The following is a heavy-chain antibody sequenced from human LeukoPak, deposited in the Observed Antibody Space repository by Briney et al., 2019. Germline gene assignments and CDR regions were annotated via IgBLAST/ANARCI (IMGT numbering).Heavy chain of an antibody. CDR2: IRYDGSNK. J-gene: IGHJ4*02. D-gene: IGHD3-22*01. Sequence: GGSLRLSCAASGFTFSSYGMHWVRQAPGKGLEWVAFIRYDGSNKYYADSVKGRFTISRDNSKNTLYLQMNSLRAEDTAVYYCAKDKYYDSSGYNPHYFDYWGQGTLVTVSS. V-gene: IGHV3-30*02. CDR3: AKDKYYDSSGYNPHYFDY. CDR1: GFTFSSYG.